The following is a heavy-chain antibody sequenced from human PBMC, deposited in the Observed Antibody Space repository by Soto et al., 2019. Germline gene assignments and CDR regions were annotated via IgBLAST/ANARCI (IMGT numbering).Heavy chain of an antibody. V-gene: IGHV3-30-3*01. Sequence: PGGSLRLSCAASGFTFSSYAMHWVRQAPGKGLEWVAVISYDGSNKYYADSVKGRFTISRDNSKNTLYLQMNSLRAEDTAVYYCARLRVYCGGYCSPTGGAFDIWGQGTMVTVSS. CDR3: ARLRVYCGGYCSPTGGAFDI. CDR1: GFTFSSYA. D-gene: IGHD2-21*02. J-gene: IGHJ3*02. CDR2: ISYDGSNK.